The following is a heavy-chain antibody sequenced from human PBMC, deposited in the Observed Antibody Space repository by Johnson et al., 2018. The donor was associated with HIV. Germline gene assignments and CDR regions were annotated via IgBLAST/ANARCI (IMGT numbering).Heavy chain of an antibody. CDR1: GFTFSSYA. D-gene: IGHD6-13*01. CDR3: ARDLAYNSRWTGAFDI. J-gene: IGHJ3*02. Sequence: QMQLVESGGGVVQPGRSLRLSCAASGFTFSSYAMHWVHQAPGKGLEWVAVIGYDGSDKYYADSVKGRVTISRDNPKNTVYLHMNNLRAEDTAVYYCARDLAYNSRWTGAFDIWGQGTMVTVSS. CDR2: IGYDGSDK. V-gene: IGHV3-30*04.